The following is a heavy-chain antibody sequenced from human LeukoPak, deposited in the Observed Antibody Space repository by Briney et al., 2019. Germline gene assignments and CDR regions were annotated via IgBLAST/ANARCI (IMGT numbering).Heavy chain of an antibody. CDR1: GGSIFSYY. V-gene: IGHV4-4*09. CDR2: IYTSGST. Sequence: PSETLSLTCTVSGGSIFSYYWSWFRQPPGKGLEWIGYIYTSGSTNYDPSLKSRVTISIDTSKNQFSLKLSSVTAADTAVYYCARVSSWFFGFDPWGQGTLVTVSS. CDR3: ARVSSWFFGFDP. J-gene: IGHJ5*02. D-gene: IGHD3-10*01.